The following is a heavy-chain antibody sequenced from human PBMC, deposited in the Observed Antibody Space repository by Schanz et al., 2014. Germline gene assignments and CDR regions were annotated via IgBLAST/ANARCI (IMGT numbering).Heavy chain of an antibody. Sequence: QGHLVQSGAEVKEPGASVQVSCKASGYVFTAYYMHWVRQAPGQGLEWMGVTNPNGGAEFAQKFQGRVTMTRDMSINTAYMELSRLRSDDSAVYYCASDFWSGYSHYYYGLDVWGQGTTVTVSS. CDR2: TNPNGGA. J-gene: IGHJ6*02. CDR3: ASDFWSGYSHYYYGLDV. V-gene: IGHV1-2*02. D-gene: IGHD3-3*01. CDR1: GYVFTAYY.